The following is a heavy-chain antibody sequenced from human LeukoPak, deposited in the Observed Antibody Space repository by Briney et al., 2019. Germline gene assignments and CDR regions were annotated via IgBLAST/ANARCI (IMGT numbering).Heavy chain of an antibody. CDR1: GGSFSGYY. D-gene: IGHD2-21*02. CDR3: ARAEHIVVVTRGLYFDY. Sequence: SETLSLTCAVYGGSFSGYYWSWIRQPPGKGLEWIGEINHSGRTNHNPSLKSRVTISVDRSKNQFSLKLSSVTAADTAVYYCARAEHIVVVTRGLYFDYWGQGRLVTVSS. V-gene: IGHV4-34*01. J-gene: IGHJ4*02. CDR2: INHSGRT.